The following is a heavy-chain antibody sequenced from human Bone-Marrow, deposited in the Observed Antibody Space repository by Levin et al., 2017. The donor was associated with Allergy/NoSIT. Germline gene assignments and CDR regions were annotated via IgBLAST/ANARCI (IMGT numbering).Heavy chain of an antibody. Sequence: SVKVSCKASGGTFSTYTISWVRQAPAQGLEWMGGIMPIIGTANYAQKFQGRVTINADESTTTAYMELSSLRSEDTAVYYCARGEIGSSGLFDYWGQGTLVTVSS. J-gene: IGHJ4*02. D-gene: IGHD6-19*01. CDR2: IMPIIGTA. CDR3: ARGEIGSSGLFDY. V-gene: IGHV1-69*13. CDR1: GGTFSTYT.